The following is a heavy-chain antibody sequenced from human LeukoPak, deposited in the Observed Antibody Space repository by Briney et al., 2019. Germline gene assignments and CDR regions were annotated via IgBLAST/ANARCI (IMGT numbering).Heavy chain of an antibody. J-gene: IGHJ4*02. Sequence: SGPTLVNPTQTLTLTCTFSGFSLSTSGVGVGWIRQPPGKALEWIGYIYYSGSTNYNPSLKSRVTISVDTSKNQFSLKLSSVTAADTAVYYCARVTDPYGEFRIDYWGQGTLVTVSS. CDR2: IYYSGST. V-gene: IGHV4-61*08. CDR1: GFSLSTSGVG. D-gene: IGHD4-17*01. CDR3: ARVTDPYGEFRIDY.